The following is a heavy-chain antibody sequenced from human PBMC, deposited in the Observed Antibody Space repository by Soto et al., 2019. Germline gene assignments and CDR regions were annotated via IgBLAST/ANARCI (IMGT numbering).Heavy chain of an antibody. CDR3: AKDRGIAVSCTTDLLPY. Sequence: GGSLRHSWGASAFTLRSYWMRWVRRPPGKRLEWVANIKQDGSEKYYVDSVKGRFTISRDNSKNTLYLQMNSLRAEDTAVYYCAKDRGIAVSCTTDLLPYSCHATLATVSS. CDR1: AFTLRSYW. J-gene: IGHJ4*01. D-gene: IGHD6-19*01. CDR2: IKQDGSEK. V-gene: IGHV3-7*03.